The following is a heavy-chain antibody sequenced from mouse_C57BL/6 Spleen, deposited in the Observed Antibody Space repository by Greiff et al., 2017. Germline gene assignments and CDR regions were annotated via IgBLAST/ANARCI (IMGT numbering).Heavy chain of an antibody. CDR3: AAQGYLYGSSPLGYFDV. CDR1: GYTFTDYY. Sequence: QVQLQQSGPELVKPGASVKISCKASGYTFTDYYINWVKQRPGQGLEWIGWIFPGSGSTYYNEKFKGKATLTVDKSSSTAYMLLSSLTSEDSAVYFCAAQGYLYGSSPLGYFDVWGTGTTVTVSS. V-gene: IGHV1-75*01. CDR2: IFPGSGST. D-gene: IGHD1-1*01. J-gene: IGHJ1*03.